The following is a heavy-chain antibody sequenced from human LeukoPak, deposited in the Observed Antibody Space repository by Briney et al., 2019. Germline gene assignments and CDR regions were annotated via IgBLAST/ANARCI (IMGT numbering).Heavy chain of an antibody. CDR1: GYTFTGYY. D-gene: IGHD6-13*01. V-gene: IGHV1-2*02. Sequence: ASVTVSCKASGYTFTGYYIHWVRQAPGQGLEWMGWIYPYSGDTNYAQNFQGRVTMTRDTSISTAYMELSSLKSDDTAVYYCAKLRSGGPAAGNYWGQGTLVTVSS. J-gene: IGHJ4*02. CDR3: AKLRSGGPAAGNY. CDR2: IYPYSGDT.